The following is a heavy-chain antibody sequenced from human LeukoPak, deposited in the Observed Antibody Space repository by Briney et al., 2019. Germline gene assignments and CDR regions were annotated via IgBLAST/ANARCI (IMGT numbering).Heavy chain of an antibody. J-gene: IGHJ4*02. V-gene: IGHV4-34*01. CDR2: INHSGST. Sequence: PSETLSLTCAVYGGSFSGYYWSWNRQPPGKGLEWIGEINHSGSTNYNPSLKSRVTISVDTSKNQFSLKLSSVTAADTAVYYCARDRYYYGSGSYSYYFDYWGQGTLVTVSS. CDR1: GGSFSGYY. D-gene: IGHD3-10*01. CDR3: ARDRYYYGSGSYSYYFDY.